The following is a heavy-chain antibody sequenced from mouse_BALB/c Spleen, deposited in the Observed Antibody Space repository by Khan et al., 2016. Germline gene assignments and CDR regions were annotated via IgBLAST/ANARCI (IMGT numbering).Heavy chain of an antibody. CDR3: ARMGDYAY. D-gene: IGHD2-13*01. V-gene: IGHV1-7*01. J-gene: IGHJ3*01. CDR2: INPSPGYT. Sequence: QVQLQQSGAELAKPGASVKMSCKASGYTFTSYWMHWVKQRPGQGLEWIGYINPSPGYTEYNQKFKDKATLTADKSSSTAYMQPSGLASEDGAGDYGARMGDYAYWGQGTLVTVTA. CDR1: GYTFTSYW.